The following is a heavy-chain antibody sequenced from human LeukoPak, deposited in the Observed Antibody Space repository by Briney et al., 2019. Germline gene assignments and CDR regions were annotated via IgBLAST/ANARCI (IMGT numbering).Heavy chain of an antibody. V-gene: IGHV3-43*02. CDR3: AKEGPIAVAGYFDY. J-gene: IGHJ4*02. CDR2: ITGDGVST. CDR1: GFTFDDYA. D-gene: IGHD6-19*01. Sequence: GGSLRLSCAASGFTFDDYAIHWVRQAPGKGLEWVSLITGDGVSTFYADSVKGRFTISRDNSKNSLHLQMNSLRTDDSALYYCAKEGPIAVAGYFDYWGRGTLVTVSS.